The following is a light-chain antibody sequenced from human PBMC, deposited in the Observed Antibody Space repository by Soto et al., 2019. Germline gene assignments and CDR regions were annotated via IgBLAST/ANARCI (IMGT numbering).Light chain of an antibody. J-gene: IGLJ1*01. CDR3: TSYTTSSTYV. V-gene: IGLV2-14*01. CDR1: SSDVGNYNY. CDR2: HVS. Sequence: QSALTQPASVSGSPGQSITISCSGTSSDVGNYNYVSWYQQHQGKGPKLIIYHVSYRPSGVSNRFSGSKSGNTASLTISGLQAEDEADYYCTSYTTSSTYVFGTGTKVTV.